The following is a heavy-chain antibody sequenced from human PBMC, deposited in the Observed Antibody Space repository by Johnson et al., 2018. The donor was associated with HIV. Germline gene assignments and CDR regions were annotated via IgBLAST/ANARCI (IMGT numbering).Heavy chain of an antibody. D-gene: IGHD5-18*01. V-gene: IGHV3-30*02. CDR1: GFTFSSYA. J-gene: IGHJ3*02. CDR2: IRYDGSNE. Sequence: QVQLVESGGGLVQPGGSLRLSCAASGFTFSSYAMSWVRQAPGKGLEWVAFIRYDGSNEYYADSVKGRFTISRDNSKNTLYLQMNSLRAEDTAVYYCARDDGYSYGDAFDIWGQGTMVTVSS. CDR3: ARDDGYSYGDAFDI.